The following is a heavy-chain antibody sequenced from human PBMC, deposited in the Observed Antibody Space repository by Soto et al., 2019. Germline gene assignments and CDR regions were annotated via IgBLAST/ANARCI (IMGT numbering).Heavy chain of an antibody. CDR2: IIPICGTA. CDR3: ARGWGYDSTDYYYAY. J-gene: IGHJ4*02. Sequence: QVQLVQSGAEVRKPGSSGMVSCKASGGSFNRQTSSWVRQAPGQGLEWMGAIIPICGTANHAQKCQGRVTIIADESTSTVYMELSSLRSDDTDIYYCARGWGYDSTDYYYAYWGQGSLVIVSS. CDR1: GGSFNRQT. D-gene: IGHD3-22*01. V-gene: IGHV1-69*01.